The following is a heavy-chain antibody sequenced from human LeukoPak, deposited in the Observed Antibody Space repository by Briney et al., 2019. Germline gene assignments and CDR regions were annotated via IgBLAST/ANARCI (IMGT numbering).Heavy chain of an antibody. CDR2: MSPNSGNT. Sequence: ASVKVSCKTSGYTFTSYDISWVRQATGQGLEWMGWMSPNSGNTGFAQKFQGRVTITRNTAISTAYMELSSLRSEDTAVYYCVRLLSLGSYDSSGYYFDFWGQGTLVTVSS. J-gene: IGHJ4*02. V-gene: IGHV1-8*01. D-gene: IGHD3-22*01. CDR1: GYTFTSYD. CDR3: VRLLSLGSYDSSGYYFDF.